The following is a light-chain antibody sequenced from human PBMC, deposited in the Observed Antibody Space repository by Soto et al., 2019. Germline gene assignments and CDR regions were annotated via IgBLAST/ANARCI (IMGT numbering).Light chain of an antibody. Sequence: QSALTQPASVSGSPGQSITISCTGTSNDVGGYNYVSWYQQHPGKAPKLIIYEVDNRPSGVSNRFSGSKSGNTASLTISGLQAEDEADYYCISYTTSSTLIFGGGTKLTVL. V-gene: IGLV2-14*01. CDR3: ISYTTSSTLI. CDR2: EVD. CDR1: SNDVGGYNY. J-gene: IGLJ2*01.